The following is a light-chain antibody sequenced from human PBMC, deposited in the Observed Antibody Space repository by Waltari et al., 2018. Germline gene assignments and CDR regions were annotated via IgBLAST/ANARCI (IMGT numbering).Light chain of an antibody. CDR1: HSLLHSDGNTY. CDR3: MQGLQSPT. CDR2: WGS. V-gene: IGKV2-28*01. J-gene: IGKJ4*01. Sequence: DIVMTQSPLSLPVTPGEAASISCRSNHSLLHSDGNTYLDWYLQRPGQSPQLLIYWGSNRASGVPDRFSGSGSGTDFTLKISRVEADDVGIYYCMQGLQSPTFGGGTKVESK.